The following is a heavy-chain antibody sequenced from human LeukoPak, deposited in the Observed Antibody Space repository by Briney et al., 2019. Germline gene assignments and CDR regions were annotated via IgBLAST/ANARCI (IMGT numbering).Heavy chain of an antibody. Sequence: SVKVSCKASGGTFSSYAISWVRQAPGQGLEWMGGIIPIFGTANYAQKFQGRVTITADESTSTAYMELSSLRSEDTAVYYCAREEAGDDCGDYPTGGAFDIWGQGTMVTVSS. J-gene: IGHJ3*02. CDR2: IIPIFGTA. CDR1: GGTFSSYA. CDR3: AREEAGDDCGDYPTGGAFDI. V-gene: IGHV1-69*13. D-gene: IGHD4-17*01.